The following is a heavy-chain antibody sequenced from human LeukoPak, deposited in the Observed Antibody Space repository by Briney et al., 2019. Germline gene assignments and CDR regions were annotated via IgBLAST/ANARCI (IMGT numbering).Heavy chain of an antibody. D-gene: IGHD3-3*01. CDR1: GFTFSNAW. CDR3: AKDDSPGKEWLEVIDY. J-gene: IGHJ4*02. CDR2: ISGSGGST. Sequence: PGGSLRLSCAASGFTFSNAWMNWVRQAPGKGLEWVSGISGSGGSTYYAGSVKGRFTISRDNSKNTLYLQMNSLRAEDTAVYYCAKDDSPGKEWLEVIDYWGQGTLVTVSS. V-gene: IGHV3-23*01.